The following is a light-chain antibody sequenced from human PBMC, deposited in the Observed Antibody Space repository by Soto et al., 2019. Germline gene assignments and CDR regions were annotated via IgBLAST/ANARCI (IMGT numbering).Light chain of an antibody. J-gene: IGLJ2*01. CDR2: DVS. V-gene: IGLV2-14*03. CDR1: NSDVGTYNY. Sequence: QSALTQPASVSGSPGQSITISCTGTNSDVGTYNYVSWYQQHPDKAPKLIIYDVSNRPSGVSNRFSGSKSGNTASLTISGLQAEDEADYYCSSYTSSNTHVVFGGGTKLTVL. CDR3: SSYTSSNTHVV.